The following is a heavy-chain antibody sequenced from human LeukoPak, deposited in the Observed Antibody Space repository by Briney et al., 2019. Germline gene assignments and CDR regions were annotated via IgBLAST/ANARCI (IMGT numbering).Heavy chain of an antibody. J-gene: IGHJ4*02. D-gene: IGHD3-3*01. Sequence: PSETLSLTCAVYSGSFSGCYWSWIRQPPGKGLEWIGEINHSGSTNYSPSLKSRVTISIDTSKNQFSLKLSSVTAADTAVYYCARDAPDYDFWSGYRVPRNYYFDSWGQGTLVTVSS. CDR1: SGSFSGCY. CDR2: INHSGST. V-gene: IGHV4-34*01. CDR3: ARDAPDYDFWSGYRVPRNYYFDS.